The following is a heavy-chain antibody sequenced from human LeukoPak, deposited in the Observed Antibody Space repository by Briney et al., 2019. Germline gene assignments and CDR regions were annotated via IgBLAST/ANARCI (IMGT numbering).Heavy chain of an antibody. Sequence: GGSLRLSCAVSGFTVSSSYLSWVRQAPGKGPEWISVIFSGGTTFYADSLKGRFTISRDNSQNTLYLQMNSLRAEDTAVYYCARDRPSYGSDAFDIWGQGTMVTVSS. CDR2: IFSGGTT. J-gene: IGHJ3*02. CDR1: GFTVSSSY. CDR3: ARDRPSYGSDAFDI. V-gene: IGHV3-53*01. D-gene: IGHD5-18*01.